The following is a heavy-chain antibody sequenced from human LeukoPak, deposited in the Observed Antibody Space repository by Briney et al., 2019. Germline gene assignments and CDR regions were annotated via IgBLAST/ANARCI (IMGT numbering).Heavy chain of an antibody. D-gene: IGHD3-22*01. V-gene: IGHV3-30*04. CDR1: GFTFGDYA. Sequence: GRSLRLSCTASGFTFGDYAMSWFRQAPGKGLEWVAVISYDGSNKYYADSVKGRFTISRDNSKNTLYLQMNSLRAEDTAVYYCAKDPSSGYYYDGAFDIWGQGTMVTVSS. CDR2: ISYDGSNK. J-gene: IGHJ3*02. CDR3: AKDPSSGYYYDGAFDI.